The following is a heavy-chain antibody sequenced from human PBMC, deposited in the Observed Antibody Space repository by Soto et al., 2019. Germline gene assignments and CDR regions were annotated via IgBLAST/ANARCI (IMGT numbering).Heavy chain of an antibody. CDR1: GYTFTSYA. CDR2: INAGNGNT. Sequence: QVQLVQSGAEEKKPGASVKVSCKASGYTFTSYAMHWVSQAPGQRREWRGWINAGNGNTKYSQKFQGRVSITRDTAASTAYMELISLRSEDSAVYSCARDRQQLNWFEPWGQVTMVTVYS. J-gene: IGHJ5*02. CDR3: ARDRQQLNWFEP. D-gene: IGHD6-13*01. V-gene: IGHV1-3*05.